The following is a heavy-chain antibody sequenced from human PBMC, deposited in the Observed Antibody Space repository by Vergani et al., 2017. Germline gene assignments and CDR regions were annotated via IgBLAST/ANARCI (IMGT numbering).Heavy chain of an antibody. V-gene: IGHV4-39*01. J-gene: IGHJ4*02. Sequence: QLQLQESGPGLVKPSETLSLTCTVSGGSISSSNYYWGWIRQPPGKGLEWIGNIYYSGSTYYNPSLKSRVTISVDTSKNQVSLKLTSVTAADTAVYYCARLWVGATPDFDYWGQGTLVTVSS. D-gene: IGHD1-26*01. CDR3: ARLWVGATPDFDY. CDR1: GGSISSSNYY. CDR2: IYYSGST.